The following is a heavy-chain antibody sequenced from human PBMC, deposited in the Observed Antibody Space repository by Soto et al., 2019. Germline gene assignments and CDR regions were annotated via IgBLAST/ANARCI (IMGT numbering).Heavy chain of an antibody. CDR2: IYYSGST. V-gene: IGHV4-39*01. Sequence: SETLSLTCTVSGGSISSSSYYWGWIRQPPGKGLEWIGSIYYSGSTYYNPSLESRVTISVDTSKNQFSLKLSSVTAADTAVYYCAEGPRTKLYYFDYWGQGTLVTVSS. J-gene: IGHJ4*02. CDR1: GGSISSSSYY. D-gene: IGHD1-1*01. CDR3: AEGPRTKLYYFDY.